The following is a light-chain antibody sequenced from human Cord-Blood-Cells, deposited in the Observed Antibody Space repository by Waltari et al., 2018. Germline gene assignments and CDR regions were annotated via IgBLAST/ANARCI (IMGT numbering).Light chain of an antibody. J-gene: IGLJ2*01. CDR2: QDS. V-gene: IGLV3-1*01. CDR3: QAWDSSTAVV. CDR1: KLGDKY. Sequence: SYELTQPPSVSVSPGQTASITRSGDKLGDKYACWYQQKPGQSPVLVIYQDSKRPSGIPERFAGSNSGNTATLTISGTQAMDEADDYCQAWDSSTAVVFGGGTKLTVL.